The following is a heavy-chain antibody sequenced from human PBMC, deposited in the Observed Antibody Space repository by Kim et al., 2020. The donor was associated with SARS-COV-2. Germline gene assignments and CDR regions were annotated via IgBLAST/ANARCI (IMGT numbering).Heavy chain of an antibody. D-gene: IGHD3-10*01. CDR2: VYSGGST. V-gene: IGHV3-53*01. Sequence: GGSLRLSCAASGFTVSSHYMSWVRQAPGKGLEWVSVVYSGGSTYYAGSVKGRITISRDNSNNTLYLQMDSLRAEDTAVYYCAREGYYGGYGMDVRGQGTTVTVS. CDR3: AREGYYGGYGMDV. J-gene: IGHJ6*02. CDR1: GFTVSSHY.